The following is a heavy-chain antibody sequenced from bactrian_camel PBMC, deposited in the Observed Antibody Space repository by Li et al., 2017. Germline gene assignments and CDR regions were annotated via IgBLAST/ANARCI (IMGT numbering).Heavy chain of an antibody. CDR3: ATTQVCGPTWYEAARYAV. CDR1: GFEMNTAF. J-gene: IGHJ4*01. D-gene: IGHD6*01. V-gene: IGHV3S40*01. CDR2: INYAGDTT. Sequence: SCAASGFEMNTAFMRWVRQAPGKGLEWVATINYAGDTTYYADSVKGRFIISQVNAKNTVYLQMNSLKPEDNAVYYCATTQVCGPTWYEAARYAVWGQGTQVTVS.